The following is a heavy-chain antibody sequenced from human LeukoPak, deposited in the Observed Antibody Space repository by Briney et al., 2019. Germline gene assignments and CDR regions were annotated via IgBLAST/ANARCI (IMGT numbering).Heavy chain of an antibody. V-gene: IGHV3-30*01. CDR2: ISYDGSNK. Sequence: GGSLRLSCAASGFTFSSYAMHWVRQAPGKGLEWVAVISYDGSNKYYADSVKGRFTISRDNSKNTLYLQMNSLRAEDTAVYYCAGSDSSGPDDYWGQGTLVTVSS. CDR3: AGSDSSGPDDY. D-gene: IGHD5-12*01. J-gene: IGHJ4*02. CDR1: GFTFSSYA.